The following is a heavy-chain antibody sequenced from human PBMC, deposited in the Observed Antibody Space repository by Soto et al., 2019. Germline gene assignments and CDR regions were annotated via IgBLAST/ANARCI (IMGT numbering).Heavy chain of an antibody. V-gene: IGHV3-9*01. D-gene: IGHD2-8*02. CDR3: ARGDLGYSSGGVCRGWGWFDR. CDR1: GFTFKNYV. J-gene: IGHJ5*02. CDR2: ISYNSSDI. Sequence: EVQLVESGGGLVQPGRSLRLSCAASGFTFKNYVMHWVRQAPGKGLEWVSGISYNSSDIRHADSVKGRFTISRDNAKTSVFLEMTSLRAEDTALYYCARGDLGYSSGGVCRGWGWFDRWGQGTLVTVSS.